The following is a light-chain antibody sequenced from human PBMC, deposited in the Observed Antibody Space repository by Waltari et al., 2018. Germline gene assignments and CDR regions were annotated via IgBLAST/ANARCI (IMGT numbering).Light chain of an antibody. Sequence: DIQMTQSPSSVSASVGDRVTITCRASQDINSWLTWYQQKPGKAPRLLLYTTSSLQTGVPARFSGSGSGTDFTLTISSLQPEDFAIDFCQQAKSYPLTFGPGTRVDIK. CDR1: QDINSW. CDR3: QQAKSYPLT. V-gene: IGKV1-12*01. CDR2: TTS. J-gene: IGKJ3*01.